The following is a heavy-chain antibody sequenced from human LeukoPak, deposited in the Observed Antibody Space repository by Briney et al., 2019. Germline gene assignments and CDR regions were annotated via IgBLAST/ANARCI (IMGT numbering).Heavy chain of an antibody. CDR2: IDPNTGDT. J-gene: IGHJ4*02. CDR3: ARGQADGYAFDY. D-gene: IGHD5-24*01. Sequence: GASVKVSCKASGYTFADYYIQRVRQAPGQGLEWMGWIDPNTGDTKFAQKFQGRVTMARDSAITTVYMDLSSLRYEDTAVYYCARGQADGYAFDYWGQGTLVAVS. CDR1: GYTFADYY. V-gene: IGHV1-2*02.